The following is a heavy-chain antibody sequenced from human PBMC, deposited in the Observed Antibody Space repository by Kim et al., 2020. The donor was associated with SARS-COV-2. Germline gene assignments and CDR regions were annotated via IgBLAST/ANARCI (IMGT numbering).Heavy chain of an antibody. V-gene: IGHV4-34*01. D-gene: IGHD3-22*01. J-gene: IGHJ4*02. CDR1: GGSFSGYY. CDR3: ARRYYYDSMLFDY. CDR2: INHSGST. Sequence: SETLSLTCAVYGGSFSGYYWSWIRQPPGKGLEWIGEINHSGSTNYNPSLKSRVTISVDTSKNQFSLKLSSVTAADTAVYYCARRYYYDSMLFDYWGQGTLVTVSS.